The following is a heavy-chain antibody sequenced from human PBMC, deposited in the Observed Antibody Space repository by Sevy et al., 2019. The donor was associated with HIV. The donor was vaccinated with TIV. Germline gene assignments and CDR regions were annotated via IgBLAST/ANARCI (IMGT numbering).Heavy chain of an antibody. CDR2: ISYDGSNK. CDR3: AREGNNWNGYYSDY. J-gene: IGHJ4*02. CDR1: GFTFGSYA. V-gene: IGHV3-30-3*01. Sequence: GGSLRLSCPASGFTFGSYAMHWVRQAPGKGLEWVAVISYDGSNKYYADSVKGRFTISRDNSKNTLYLEMNSLRAEDTAVYYCAREGNNWNGYYSDYWGQGTLVTVSS. D-gene: IGHD1-1*01.